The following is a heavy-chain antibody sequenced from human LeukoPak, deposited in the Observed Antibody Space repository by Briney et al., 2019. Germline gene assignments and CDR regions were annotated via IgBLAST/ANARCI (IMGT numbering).Heavy chain of an antibody. D-gene: IGHD3-9*01. J-gene: IGHJ6*02. CDR3: ARDHYDILTLPDHAYYGMDV. Sequence: PSETLSLTCTVSGGSISSYYWSWIRQPPGKGLEWIGYIYYSGSTNYNPSLKSRVTISVDTSKNQFSLKLSSVTAADTAVYYCARDHYDILTLPDHAYYGMDVWGQGTTVTVSS. V-gene: IGHV4-59*01. CDR1: GGSISSYY. CDR2: IYYSGST.